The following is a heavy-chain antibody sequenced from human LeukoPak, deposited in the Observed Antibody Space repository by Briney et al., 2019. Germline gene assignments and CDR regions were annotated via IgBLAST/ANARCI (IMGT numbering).Heavy chain of an antibody. V-gene: IGHV3-15*01. J-gene: IGHJ4*02. CDR3: TTDFIGGYYYDSSGYKSDY. D-gene: IGHD3-22*01. CDR1: GFTFSNAW. CDR2: IKSKTDGGTT. Sequence: PGGSLRLTCADSGFTFSNAWMSWVRQAPGKGLEWVGRIKSKTDGGTTDYAAPVKGRFTISRDDSKNTLYLQMNSLKTEDTAVYYCTTDFIGGYYYDSSGYKSDYWGQGTLVTVSS.